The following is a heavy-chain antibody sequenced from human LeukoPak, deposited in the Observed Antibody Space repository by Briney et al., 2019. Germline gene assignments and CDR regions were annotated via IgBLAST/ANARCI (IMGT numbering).Heavy chain of an antibody. D-gene: IGHD3-16*01. J-gene: IGHJ3*02. V-gene: IGHV3-72*01. CDR2: IRRGTNSYTT. CDR1: GFTFSDYI. Sequence: PGGSLRLSCEASGFTFSDYILDWVRQAPGKGLEWVGRIRRGTNSYTTEYAASVKGRFIISRDDSKNSLFLHMNSLQTEDTAVYHCTRDGGEGGYSASGIWGQGTMVTVSS. CDR3: TRDGGEGGYSASGI.